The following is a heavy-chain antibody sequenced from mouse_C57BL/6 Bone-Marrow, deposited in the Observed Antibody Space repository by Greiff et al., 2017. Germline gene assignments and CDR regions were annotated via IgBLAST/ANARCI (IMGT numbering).Heavy chain of an antibody. CDR1: GFTFSSYT. CDR2: ISGGGGNT. CDR3: ARRGAAGYFDV. D-gene: IGHD6-1*01. V-gene: IGHV5-9*01. Sequence: EVKLVESGGGLVKPGGSLKLSCAASGFTFSSYTMSWVRQTPEKRLEWVATISGGGGNTYYPDSVKGRFTISRDNAKNTLYLQMSSLRAEDTALYYSARRGAAGYFDVWGTGTTVTVSS. J-gene: IGHJ1*03.